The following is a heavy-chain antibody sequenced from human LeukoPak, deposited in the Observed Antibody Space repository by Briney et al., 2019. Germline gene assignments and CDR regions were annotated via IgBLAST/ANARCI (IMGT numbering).Heavy chain of an antibody. CDR2: INPNSGGT. D-gene: IGHD1-26*01. V-gene: IGHV1-2*02. CDR3: ARGESAPPWVGYYYYYMDV. J-gene: IGHJ6*03. CDR1: GYTFTGYY. Sequence: ASVKVSCKASGYTFTGYYMHWVRQAPGQGLEWMGWINPNSGGTNYAQKFQGRVTMTRDTSISTAYMEVSSLRSEDTAVYYCARGESAPPWVGYYYYYMDVWGKGTTVTVSS.